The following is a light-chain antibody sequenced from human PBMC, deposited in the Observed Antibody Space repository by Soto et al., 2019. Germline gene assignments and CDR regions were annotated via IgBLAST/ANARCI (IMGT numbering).Light chain of an antibody. CDR2: TNN. CDR3: QSYDSRLSAYV. V-gene: IGLV1-40*01. CDR1: NSNIGAGYD. Sequence: QSALAQPPSVSGAPGQRVTISCTGRNSNIGAGYDVHWYLQLPGTAPKLLVYTNNNRPSGVPDRFSGSKSGTSASLAITGLQAEDEADYYCQSYDSRLSAYVFGTGTKVTVL. J-gene: IGLJ1*01.